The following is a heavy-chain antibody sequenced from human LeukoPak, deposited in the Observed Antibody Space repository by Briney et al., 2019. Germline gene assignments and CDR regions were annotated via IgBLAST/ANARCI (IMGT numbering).Heavy chain of an antibody. J-gene: IGHJ3*02. V-gene: IGHV3-30*02. CDR1: GFTFSSYG. CDR2: IRYDGSNK. Sequence: PGGSLRLSCAASGFTFSSYGMHWVRQAPGKGLEWVAFIRYDGSNKYYADSVKGRFTISRDNSKNTLYLQMNSLRAEDTAVYYCAKEPTTVTTFAFDIWGQGTMVTVSS. CDR3: AKEPTTVTTFAFDI. D-gene: IGHD4-17*01.